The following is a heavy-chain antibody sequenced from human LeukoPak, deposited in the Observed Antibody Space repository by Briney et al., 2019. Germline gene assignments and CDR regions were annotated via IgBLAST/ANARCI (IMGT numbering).Heavy chain of an antibody. J-gene: IGHJ6*02. V-gene: IGHV3-49*03. D-gene: IGHD4-4*01. Sequence: PGRSLRLSCTASGFTFGDYALSWFRQAPGKGLEWVGIIRNKFYGGTTEYAASVKGRLTISRDHSKSIAYLQMNSLKTEDTAVYYCARGTTVPFKSYYGMEVWGQGTTVTVSS. CDR3: ARGTTVPFKSYYGMEV. CDR1: GFTFGDYA. CDR2: IRNKFYGGTT.